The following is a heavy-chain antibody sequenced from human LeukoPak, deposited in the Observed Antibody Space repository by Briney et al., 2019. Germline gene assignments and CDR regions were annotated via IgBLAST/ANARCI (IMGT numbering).Heavy chain of an antibody. CDR2: IGGSGIGHST. D-gene: IGHD1-26*01. J-gene: IGHJ4*02. V-gene: IGHV3-23*01. CDR3: ARDLGGSYYSPTDY. CDR1: GFTFSTHG. Sequence: GGSLRLSCVGSGFTFSTHGMNWVRQAPGKGLEWVSGIGGSGIGHSTHYADSVKGRFTISRDNSKNSLYLQMNSLRAEDTAVYYCARDLGGSYYSPTDYWGQGTLVTVSS.